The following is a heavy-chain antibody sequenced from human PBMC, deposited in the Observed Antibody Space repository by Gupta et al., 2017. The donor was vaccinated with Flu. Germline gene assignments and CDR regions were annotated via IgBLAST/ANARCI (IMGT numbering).Heavy chain of an antibody. CDR3: TPSTPGAVTY. J-gene: IGHJ4*02. D-gene: IGHD1-26*01. V-gene: IGHV3-23*01. CDR2: ISASGIST. Sequence: SWVRQAPGEGLEWVSAISASGISTYYADSVKGRFTISRDSSKNTLLRQLNSLRAENTAVYYCTPSTPGAVTYWGQGTLVTVAS.